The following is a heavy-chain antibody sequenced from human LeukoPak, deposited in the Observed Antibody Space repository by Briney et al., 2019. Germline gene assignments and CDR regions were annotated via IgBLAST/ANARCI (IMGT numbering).Heavy chain of an antibody. CDR2: INSGSYTI. V-gene: IGHV3-48*02. D-gene: IGHD1-1*01. CDR1: GLRLGSYS. J-gene: IGHJ3*02. CDR3: ARVLLERPGIDSFDM. Sequence: GGSLRLSCGASGLRLGSYSMDWVRQAPGKGLEWVSHINSGSYTIYYADSVKGRFTISRDNAGNSLYLQMNSLRDEDTAVYYCARVLLERPGIDSFDMWGQGTMVTVSS.